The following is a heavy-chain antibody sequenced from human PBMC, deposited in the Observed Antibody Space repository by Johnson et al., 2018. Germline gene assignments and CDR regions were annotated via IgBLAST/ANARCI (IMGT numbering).Heavy chain of an antibody. D-gene: IGHD5-24*01. CDR3: ARDDRSTIGSVYVFDV. J-gene: IGHJ6*02. Sequence: QVQLVQSGSGLVKPSETLSLTCTVSGDSISTYYWNWIRQPPGKGLEWIAYIHSSGSINYNLSPKSRATISMETSTTQFSLRLSSVTAADTAVYYCARDDRSTIGSVYVFDVWGQAATVTVSS. V-gene: IGHV4-59*01. CDR1: GDSISTYY. CDR2: IHSSGSI.